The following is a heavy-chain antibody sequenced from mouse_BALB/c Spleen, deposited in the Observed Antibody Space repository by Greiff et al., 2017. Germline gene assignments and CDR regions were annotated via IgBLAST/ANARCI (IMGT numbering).Heavy chain of an antibody. D-gene: IGHD2-3*01. V-gene: IGHV5-6-3*01. CDR1: GFTFSSYG. Sequence: EVKLVESGGGLVQPGGSLKLSCAASGFTFSSYGMSWVRQTPDKRLELVATINSNGGSTYYPDSVKGRFTISRDNAKNTLYLQMSSLKSEDTAMYYCARIGYFLYAMDYWGQGTSVTVSS. CDR2: INSNGGST. CDR3: ARIGYFLYAMDY. J-gene: IGHJ4*01.